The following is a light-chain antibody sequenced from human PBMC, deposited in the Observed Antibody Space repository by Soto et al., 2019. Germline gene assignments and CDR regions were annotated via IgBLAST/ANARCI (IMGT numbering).Light chain of an antibody. CDR3: QHYGNSRWT. J-gene: IGKJ1*01. CDR1: QSVSSIY. Sequence: EIVLTQSPGTLSLSPGERATLSCRASQSVSSIYLAWYQQKPGQAPRLLIYGVPSRAPGIPERFSGSGSGTEFTLTISRLEPEDFAVYYCQHYGNSRWTFGQATKVDIK. CDR2: GVP. V-gene: IGKV3-20*01.